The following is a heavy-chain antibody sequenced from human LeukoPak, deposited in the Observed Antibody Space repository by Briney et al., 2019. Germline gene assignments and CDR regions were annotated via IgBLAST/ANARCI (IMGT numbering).Heavy chain of an antibody. V-gene: IGHV1-24*01. CDR3: ATDGAGDYLNH. J-gene: IGHJ4*02. Sequence: ASVKVSCKVSGYIFTELSMHWVRQAPGQGLEWMGGFNPEDGETFYAQKFQGRVNMTEDTSTDTAYMELSSLSYDDTAVYYCATDGAGDYLNHWGQGTLVTVSS. CDR2: FNPEDGET. D-gene: IGHD4-17*01. CDR1: GYIFTELS.